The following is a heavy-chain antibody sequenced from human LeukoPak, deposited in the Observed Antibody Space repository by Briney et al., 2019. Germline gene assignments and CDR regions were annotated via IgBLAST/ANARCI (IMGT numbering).Heavy chain of an antibody. V-gene: IGHV3-23*01. J-gene: IGHJ6*02. CDR3: AKDRDYDILTGYYGYYYYGMDV. Sequence: GGSLRLSCAASGFTFSSYAMSWVRQAPGKGLEWVSAISGSGGSTYYADSVKGRFTISRDNSKNTLYLQMNSLRAEDTAVYYCAKDRDYDILTGYYGYYYYGMDVWGQGTTVTVSS. CDR2: ISGSGGST. D-gene: IGHD3-9*01. CDR1: GFTFSSYA.